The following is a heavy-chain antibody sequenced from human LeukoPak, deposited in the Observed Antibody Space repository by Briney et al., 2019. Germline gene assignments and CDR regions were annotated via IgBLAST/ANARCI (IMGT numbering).Heavy chain of an antibody. D-gene: IGHD3-9*01. V-gene: IGHV1-8*01. CDR3: AKSHYDILTGYLRFDY. J-gene: IGHJ4*02. Sequence: ASVKVSCKASGYTFTSYDINWVRQATGQGLEWMGWMNPNSGNTGYAQKFQGRVTMTRNTSISTAYMELSSLRSEDTAVYYCAKSHYDILTGYLRFDYWGQGTLVTVPS. CDR2: MNPNSGNT. CDR1: GYTFTSYD.